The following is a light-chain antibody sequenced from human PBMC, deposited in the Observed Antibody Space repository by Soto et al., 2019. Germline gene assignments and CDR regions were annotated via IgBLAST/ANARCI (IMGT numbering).Light chain of an antibody. Sequence: EIVLTQSPATLSLSPGERATLSCRASQSVDKYLAWYQQKRGQPPRLLIYDTSNMATGIPARFSGSGSGTDFTLTISSLESEDFAEYYGQHRAKRPQIHTVGHGNKVDIK. CDR1: QSVDKY. J-gene: IGKJ3*01. V-gene: IGKV3-11*01. CDR3: QHRAKRPQIHT. CDR2: DTS.